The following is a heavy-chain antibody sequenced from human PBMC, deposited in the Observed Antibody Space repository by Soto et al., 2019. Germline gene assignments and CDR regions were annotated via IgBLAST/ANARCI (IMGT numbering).Heavy chain of an antibody. CDR1: GTIFSSYT. V-gene: IGHV1-69*08. D-gene: IGHD3-16*01. J-gene: IGHJ6*02. CDR2: IIPILGET. Sequence: QVQLVQSGAEVKKPGSSVRVSCKASGTIFSSYTIRWVRQAPGQGLEWMGRIIPILGETNSAQKFQGRVTLTADKSTTTAYMELNSLRLEDTALYYCSRGLGGRMDDWGQGTTVTVSS. CDR3: SRGLGGRMDD.